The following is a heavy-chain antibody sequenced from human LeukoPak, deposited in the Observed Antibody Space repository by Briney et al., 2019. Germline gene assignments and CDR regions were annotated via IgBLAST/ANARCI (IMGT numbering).Heavy chain of an antibody. CDR2: ISFDGSNK. CDR1: GFTFSSHG. Sequence: GGSLRLSCAASGFTFSSHGLHWVRQAPGKGLEWVAFISFDGSNKHYADSVKGRFTISRDNSKNTVYLQMNSLRPEDTAVYYCARDPERAAAGTSWFDPWGQGTLVTVSS. J-gene: IGHJ5*02. CDR3: ARDPERAAAGTSWFDP. D-gene: IGHD6-13*01. V-gene: IGHV3-30*04.